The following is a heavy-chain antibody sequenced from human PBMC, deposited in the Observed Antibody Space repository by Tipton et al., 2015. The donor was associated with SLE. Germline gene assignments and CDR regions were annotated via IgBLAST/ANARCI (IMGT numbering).Heavy chain of an antibody. D-gene: IGHD3-3*01. CDR2: INPSGGLI. CDR1: GYDFTTYN. CDR3: ARDTLLEWLLLDY. Sequence: QLVQSGTEVKKPGASVKVSCKAFGYDFTTYNTHWVRQAPGKGLEWMGVINPSGGLISYAQRFQGRVTMTSDTSTSTAYMELRSLRSDDTAVYYCARDTLLEWLLLDYWGQGTLVTVSP. V-gene: IGHV1-46*01. J-gene: IGHJ4*02.